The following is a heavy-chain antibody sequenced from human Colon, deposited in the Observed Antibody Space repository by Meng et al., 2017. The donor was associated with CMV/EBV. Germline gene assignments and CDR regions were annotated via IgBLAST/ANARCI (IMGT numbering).Heavy chain of an antibody. CDR1: SSAFSTYN. Sequence: GGSLRLSCAASSSAFSTYNMNWVRQAPGKGLEWVASITGRSNFIFHADSVKGRFTVSRDNAKSSMYLQLNSLRAEDTAVYYCARDLHYCSGGDCYYGMDVWGQGTTVTVSS. CDR3: ARDLHYCSGGDCYYGMDV. J-gene: IGHJ6*02. CDR2: ITGRSNFI. D-gene: IGHD2-15*01. V-gene: IGHV3-21*06.